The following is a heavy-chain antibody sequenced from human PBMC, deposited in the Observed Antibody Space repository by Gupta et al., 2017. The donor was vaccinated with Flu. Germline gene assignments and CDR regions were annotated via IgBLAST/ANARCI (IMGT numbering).Heavy chain of an antibody. CDR2: IYSGGST. CDR1: GFTVSSNY. CDR3: ARVVYYDSSGYYYVGYFDL. Sequence: EVQLVESGGGLVQPGGSLSLSCAASGFTVSSNYLSWVRPAPGKGLEWVSVIYSGGSTYYADSVKGRFTISRHNSKNTLYLQMNSLRAEDTAVYYCARVVYYDSSGYYYVGYFDLWGRGTLVTGSS. D-gene: IGHD3-22*01. J-gene: IGHJ2*01. V-gene: IGHV3-53*04.